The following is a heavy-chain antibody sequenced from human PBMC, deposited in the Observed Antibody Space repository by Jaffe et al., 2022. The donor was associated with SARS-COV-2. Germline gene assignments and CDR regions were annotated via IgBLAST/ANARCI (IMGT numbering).Heavy chain of an antibody. D-gene: IGHD1-1*01. J-gene: IGHJ6*02. CDR2: IWYDGSNK. CDR3: ARDDPNWNHGMDV. Sequence: QVQLVESGGGVVQPGRSLRLSCAASGFTFSSYGMHWVRQAPGKGLEWVAVIWYDGSNKYYADSVKGRFTISRDNSKNTLYLQMNSLRAEDTAVYYCARDDPNWNHGMDVWGQGTTVTVSS. V-gene: IGHV3-33*01. CDR1: GFTFSSYG.